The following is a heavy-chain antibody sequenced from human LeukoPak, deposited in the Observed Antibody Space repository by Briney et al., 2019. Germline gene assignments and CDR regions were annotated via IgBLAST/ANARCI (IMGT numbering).Heavy chain of an antibody. CDR3: AKATMATTYFDY. CDR1: GFTFSSYA. Sequence: GGSLRLSCAASGFTFSSYAMSWVRQAPGKGLEWVSAISGRGDTIFYADSLKGRFTASRDNSKNTLYLQMNSLRAEDTAVYYCAKATMATTYFDYWGQGTLVTVSS. CDR2: ISGRGDTI. D-gene: IGHD5-24*01. V-gene: IGHV3-23*01. J-gene: IGHJ4*02.